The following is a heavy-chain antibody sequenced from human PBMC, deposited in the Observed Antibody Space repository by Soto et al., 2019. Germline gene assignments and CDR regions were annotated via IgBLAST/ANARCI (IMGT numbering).Heavy chain of an antibody. CDR1: GFTFSSYT. Sequence: SGGSLRLSCAASGFTFSSYTMHWVRQAPGKGLEYVSAISSNGGSTYYANSVKGRFTISRDNSKNTLYLQMGSLRAEDMAVYYCARDPYYAKWGLDPWGQGTRVTVSS. J-gene: IGHJ5*02. CDR3: ARDPYYAKWGLDP. V-gene: IGHV3-64*01. D-gene: IGHD2-2*01. CDR2: ISSNGGST.